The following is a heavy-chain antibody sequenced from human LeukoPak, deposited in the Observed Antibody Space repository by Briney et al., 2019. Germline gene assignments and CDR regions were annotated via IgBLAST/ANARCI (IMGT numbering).Heavy chain of an antibody. D-gene: IGHD3-22*01. J-gene: IGHJ5*02. V-gene: IGHV4-30-4*01. Sequence: SQTLSLTCTVSGGSISSGDYYWSWIRQPPGKGLEWIGYIYYSGSTYYNPSLKSRVTISVDTSKNQFSLTLSSVTAADTAVYYCARGSRITMIVDWFDPWGQGTLVTVSS. CDR3: ARGSRITMIVDWFDP. CDR2: IYYSGST. CDR1: GGSISSGDYY.